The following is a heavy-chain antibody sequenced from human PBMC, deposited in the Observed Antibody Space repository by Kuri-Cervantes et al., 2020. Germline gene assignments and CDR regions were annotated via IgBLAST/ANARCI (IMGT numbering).Heavy chain of an antibody. CDR2: ISYDGSNK. D-gene: IGHD3-10*01. V-gene: IGHV3-30-3*02. CDR3: ARGRGGY. J-gene: IGHJ4*02. Sequence: GESLKISCAVSGFTFSSYAMHWVRQASGKGLEWVAVISYDGSNKYYTDSVKGRFTISSDNSKNTLHLEMNSLRSENRAVYYCARGRGGYWGQGTLVTVSS. CDR1: GFTFSSYA.